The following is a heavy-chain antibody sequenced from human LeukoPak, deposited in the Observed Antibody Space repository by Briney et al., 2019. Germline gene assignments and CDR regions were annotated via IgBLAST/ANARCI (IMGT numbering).Heavy chain of an antibody. CDR1: GFTFSNYW. CDR3: PRALILVGSYFTY. D-gene: IGHD1-26*01. Sequence: GGSLRLSCAASGFTFSNYWMSWVRQAPGKGLEWVANIKQDGSEKYYVDSVKGRFTISRDNAKSSLYLQMNSLGAEDTAVYSCPRALILVGSYFTYGGQEPLVPSPQ. V-gene: IGHV3-7*01. CDR2: IKQDGSEK. J-gene: IGHJ4*02.